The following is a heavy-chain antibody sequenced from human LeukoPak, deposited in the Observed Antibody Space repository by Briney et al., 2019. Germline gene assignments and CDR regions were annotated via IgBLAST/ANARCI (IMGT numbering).Heavy chain of an antibody. CDR1: GVSISSSSYY. D-gene: IGHD6-19*01. CDR3: ARGRREGSGWLGWFDP. J-gene: IGHJ5*02. CDR2: INHSGST. V-gene: IGHV4-39*07. Sequence: SETLSLTCTVSGVSISSSSYYWGWLRQPPGKGLEWIGEINHSGSTNYNPSLKSRVTISVDTSKNQFSLKLTSVTAADTAVYYCARGRREGSGWLGWFDPWGQGTLVTVSS.